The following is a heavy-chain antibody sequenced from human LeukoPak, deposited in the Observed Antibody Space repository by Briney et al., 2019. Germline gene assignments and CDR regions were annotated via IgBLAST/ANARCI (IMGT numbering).Heavy chain of an antibody. CDR3: AKGLSLGGYYAFDI. CDR1: GFTFSSYA. V-gene: IGHV3-23*01. D-gene: IGHD5-18*01. Sequence: GGSLRLSCAASGFTFSSYAMSWVRQAPGPGLEWVSARSGGGVSTCDADSVKGRFTISRDNSKNTLYLQMNSLRAEDTAAYYCAKGLSLGGYYAFDIWGQGTMVTVSS. CDR2: RSGGGVST. J-gene: IGHJ3*02.